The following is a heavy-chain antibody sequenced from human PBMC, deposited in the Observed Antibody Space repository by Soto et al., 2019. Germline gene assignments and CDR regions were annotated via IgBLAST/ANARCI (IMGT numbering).Heavy chain of an antibody. V-gene: IGHV5-51*01. CDR3: ARYWHSYSSNYLRGLDV. D-gene: IGHD5-18*01. CDR2: IYPGDSDT. J-gene: IGHJ6*02. Sequence: KISWTAAGCRSPTQCHGGYPQMRGRGLEWMGIIYPGDSDTIYSPSFQGQVTVSADKSISTAYLQWSRLKASGTAMYYCARYWHSYSSNYLRGLDVWGQGTTGNV. CDR1: GCRSPTQC.